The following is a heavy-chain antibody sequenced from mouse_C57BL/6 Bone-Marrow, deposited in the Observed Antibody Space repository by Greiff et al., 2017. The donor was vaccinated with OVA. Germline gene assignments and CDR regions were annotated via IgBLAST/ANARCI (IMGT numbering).Heavy chain of an antibody. CDR3: TTVITTVVAGDY. CDR1: GFNIKDDY. CDR2: IDPENGDT. D-gene: IGHD1-1*01. J-gene: IGHJ2*01. V-gene: IGHV14-4*01. Sequence: VQLQQSGAELVRPGASVKLSCTASGFNIKDDYMHWVKQRPEQGLEWIGWIDPENGDTEYASKFQGKATITADTSSNTAYLQLSSLTSEDTAVYYCTTVITTVVAGDYWGQGTTLTVSA.